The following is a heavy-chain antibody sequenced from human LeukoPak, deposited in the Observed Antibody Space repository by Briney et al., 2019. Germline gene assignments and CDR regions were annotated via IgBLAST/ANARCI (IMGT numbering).Heavy chain of an antibody. CDR3: ATVPTTGWFDP. D-gene: IGHD4-11*01. CDR2: IIPILGIA. Sequence: SVKVSCKASGGTFSRYAISWVRQAPGQGLEWMGRIIPILGIANYAQKFQGRVTMTEDTSTDTAYMELSSLRSEDTAVYYCATVPTTGWFDPWGQGTLVTVSS. J-gene: IGHJ5*02. CDR1: GGTFSRYA. V-gene: IGHV1-69*04.